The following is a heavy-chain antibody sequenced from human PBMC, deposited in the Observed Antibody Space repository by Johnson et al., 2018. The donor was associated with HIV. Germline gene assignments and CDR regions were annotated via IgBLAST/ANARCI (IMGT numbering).Heavy chain of an antibody. V-gene: IGHV3-11*04. CDR3: ARDYGDYAHDAFDI. Sequence: QVQLVESGGGLIQPGGSLRLSCAASGFTFSDYYMSWIRQAPGKGLEWVSYISSSGSTIYYADSVKGRFTISRDNSKNTLYLQMDSLRAEDTAVYYCARDYGDYAHDAFDIWGQGTMVTVSS. CDR2: ISSSGSTI. D-gene: IGHD4-17*01. J-gene: IGHJ3*02. CDR1: GFTFSDYY.